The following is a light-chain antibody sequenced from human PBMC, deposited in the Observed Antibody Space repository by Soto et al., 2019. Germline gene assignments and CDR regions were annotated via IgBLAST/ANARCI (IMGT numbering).Light chain of an antibody. CDR3: QEYYSTPLT. CDR1: QSVLYSSDNKNY. CDR2: WAS. Sequence: DIVMTQSPDSLAVSLGERATINCKSSQSVLYSSDNKNYLAWYQQKPGQPPKLLIHWASTRESGVPDRFSGSGSGTDFTLTISSXQAEDVAVYYCQEYYSTPLTFGGGTKVDIK. V-gene: IGKV4-1*01. J-gene: IGKJ4*01.